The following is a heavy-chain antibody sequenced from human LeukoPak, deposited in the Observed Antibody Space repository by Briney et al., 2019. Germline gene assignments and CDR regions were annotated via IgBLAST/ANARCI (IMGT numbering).Heavy chain of an antibody. D-gene: IGHD3-3*01. Sequence: PSETLSLTCTVSGGSISSYYWNWIRQPPGKGLEWIGYIYYSGSTNYNPSLKSRVTISVDTSKNQFSLKLSSVTAADTAVYYCARLISRFRLDYAFDIWGQGTMVTVSS. J-gene: IGHJ3*02. V-gene: IGHV4-59*01. CDR3: ARLISRFRLDYAFDI. CDR2: IYYSGST. CDR1: GGSISSYY.